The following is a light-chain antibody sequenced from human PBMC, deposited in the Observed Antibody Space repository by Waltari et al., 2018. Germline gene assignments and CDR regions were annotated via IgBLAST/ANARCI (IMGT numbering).Light chain of an antibody. Sequence: QSALTQPPSASGSPGQSVTISCTGTRSCVDAYHYVSWYQQHPGKAPKLVIYEVTKRPSGVPARFSGSKSGYAASLTVSGLQAEDEADYYCTSYAGSNNWIFGGGTKVTVL. CDR3: TSYAGSNNWI. CDR1: RSCVDAYHY. CDR2: EVT. V-gene: IGLV2-8*01. J-gene: IGLJ2*01.